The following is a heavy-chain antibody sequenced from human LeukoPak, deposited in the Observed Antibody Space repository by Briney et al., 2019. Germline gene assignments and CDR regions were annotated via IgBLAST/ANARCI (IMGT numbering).Heavy chain of an antibody. V-gene: IGHV4-4*09. CDR1: GGSISSYY. Sequence: SETLSLTCTVSGGSISSYYWSWIRQPPGKGLEWIGYIYTSGSTNYNPSLKSRVTISVDTSKNQFSLKLSSVTAADTAVYYCARHPWGAAAHEYYMDVWGKGTTVTVS. D-gene: IGHD2-2*01. CDR3: ARHPWGAAAHEYYMDV. J-gene: IGHJ6*03. CDR2: IYTSGST.